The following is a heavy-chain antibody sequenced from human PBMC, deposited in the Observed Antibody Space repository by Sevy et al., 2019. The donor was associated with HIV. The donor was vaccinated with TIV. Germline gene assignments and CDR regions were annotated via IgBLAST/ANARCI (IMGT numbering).Heavy chain of an antibody. CDR2: ISDPGALT. Sequence: GGSLRLSCAASGFTFRNYAMSYVRQTPGKGLEWVSSISDPGALTYYADSVKGRFTISRDNSKNTLFLQMNSLRAEDTALYYCARGDEPATDYADYVPNAFDIWGQGTMVTVSS. D-gene: IGHD4-17*01. CDR1: GFTFRNYA. V-gene: IGHV3-23*01. CDR3: ARGDEPATDYADYVPNAFDI. J-gene: IGHJ3*02.